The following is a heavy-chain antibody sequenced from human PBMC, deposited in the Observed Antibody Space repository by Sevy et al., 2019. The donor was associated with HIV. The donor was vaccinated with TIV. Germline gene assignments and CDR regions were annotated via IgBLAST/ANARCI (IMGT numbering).Heavy chain of an antibody. CDR3: ARVFSSYYFDY. J-gene: IGHJ4*02. V-gene: IGHV3-30*06. CDR1: GFILGSYD. CDR2: ISDDRSDK. Sequence: GGSLRLSCAASGFILGSYDMHWVRQAPGKGLEWVAYISDDRSDKNYADSVKGRFTISRDNSKNTVFLQLNSLRPEDTAVYYCARVFSSYYFDYWGQGTLVTVS.